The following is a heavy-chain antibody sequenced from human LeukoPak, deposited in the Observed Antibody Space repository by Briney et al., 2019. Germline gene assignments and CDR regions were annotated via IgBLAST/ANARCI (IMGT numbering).Heavy chain of an antibody. CDR2: IYYSGST. CDR3: ARDSNGSGSRYYYGMDV. D-gene: IGHD3-10*01. J-gene: IGHJ6*02. CDR1: GGSISSYY. Sequence: SLSLTCTVSGGSISSYYWSWIRQHPGKGLEWIGYIYYSGSTYYNPSLKSRVTISVDTSKNQFSLKLSSVTAADTAVYYCARDSNGSGSRYYYGMDVWGQGTTVTVSS. V-gene: IGHV4-31*03.